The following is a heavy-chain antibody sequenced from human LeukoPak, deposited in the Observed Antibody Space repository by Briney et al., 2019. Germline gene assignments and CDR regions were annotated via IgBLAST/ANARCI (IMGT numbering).Heavy chain of an antibody. CDR2: IIPILGIA. D-gene: IGHD5-24*01. Sequence: SVKVSCKASGDTFSSYAISWVRQAPGQGLEWMGGIIPILGIANYAQKFQGRVTITADKSTSTAYMELSSLRSEDTAVYYCAIHSRDGYNVDYWGQGTLVTVSS. CDR1: GDTFSSYA. V-gene: IGHV1-69*10. CDR3: AIHSRDGYNVDY. J-gene: IGHJ4*02.